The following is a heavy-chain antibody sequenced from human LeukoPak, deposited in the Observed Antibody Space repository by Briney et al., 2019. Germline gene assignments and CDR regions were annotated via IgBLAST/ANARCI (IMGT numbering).Heavy chain of an antibody. J-gene: IGHJ4*02. CDR3: ARDLEDYQNYGEMGF. V-gene: IGHV3-74*01. CDR2: LPPDELDI. CDR1: GFTFTNYW. D-gene: IGHD3-10*01. Sequence: PGGSLRLSCAASGFTFTNYWMHWVRQAPGMGLVWVSRLPPDELDIIYADSVKGRFTVSRDNAKNTVYLQMNNLRAEDTAVYYCARDLEDYQNYGEMGFWGQGTLVTVSA.